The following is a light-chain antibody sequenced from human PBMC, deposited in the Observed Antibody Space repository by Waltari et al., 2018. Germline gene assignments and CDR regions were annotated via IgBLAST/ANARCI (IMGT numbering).Light chain of an antibody. CDR3: QQYGNSVWT. CDR2: GAA. Sequence: EVVLTQFPDTLSLSPGEGATLPCRASQSISSSYLAWYQQRPGQAPRLLLYGAAKRSTGIPDRFSGSGSRTDFTLTISRLEPEDFAVYYCQQYGNSVWTFGQGTKVEVK. J-gene: IGKJ1*01. V-gene: IGKV3-20*01. CDR1: QSISSSY.